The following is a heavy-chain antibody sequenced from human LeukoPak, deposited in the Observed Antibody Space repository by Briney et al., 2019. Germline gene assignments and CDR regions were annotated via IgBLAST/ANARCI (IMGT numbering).Heavy chain of an antibody. CDR2: INPHSGGT. V-gene: IGHV1-2*02. Sequence: VASVKVSCKASGYTFTGYYIHWVRQAPGQGLERMGWINPHSGGTNYAQKFQGGVTMTRDTAITTAYMELSSLRSDDTVVYYCARDVGEYCSSTNCYASHYWGQGTLVTVSS. CDR1: GYTFTGYY. CDR3: ARDVGEYCSSTNCYASHY. J-gene: IGHJ4*02. D-gene: IGHD2-2*01.